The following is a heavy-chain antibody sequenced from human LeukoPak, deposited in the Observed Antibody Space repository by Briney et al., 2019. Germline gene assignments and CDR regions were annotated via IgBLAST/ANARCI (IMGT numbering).Heavy chain of an antibody. CDR3: ARLRVGSSSYNWFDP. Sequence: GESLKISCKGSGYSFTSNWIGWVRQMPGKGLEWMGIIYPGDSDTRYSPSFQGQVTISADKSISTAYLQWSSLKASDTAMYYCARLRVGSSSYNWFDPWGQGTLVTVSS. CDR1: GYSFTSNW. D-gene: IGHD6-13*01. J-gene: IGHJ5*02. CDR2: IYPGDSDT. V-gene: IGHV5-51*01.